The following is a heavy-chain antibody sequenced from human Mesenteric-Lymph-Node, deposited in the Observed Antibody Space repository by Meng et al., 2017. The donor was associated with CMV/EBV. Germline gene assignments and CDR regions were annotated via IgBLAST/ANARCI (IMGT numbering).Heavy chain of an antibody. CDR3: AKSRGHRFYYFDY. CDR1: GFTLDDYT. J-gene: IGHJ4*02. CDR2: VSWDGDST. D-gene: IGHD3-16*01. Sequence: GESLKISCAASGFTLDDYTMHWVRQVPGKGLEWVSLVSWDGDSTYYADSVKGRFTISRDNNKSPLYLQMDSLRSEDTAFYYCAKSRGHRFYYFDYWGQGTLVTVSS. V-gene: IGHV3-43*01.